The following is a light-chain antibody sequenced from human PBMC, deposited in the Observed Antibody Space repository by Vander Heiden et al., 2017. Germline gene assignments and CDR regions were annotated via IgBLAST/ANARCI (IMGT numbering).Light chain of an antibody. CDR2: ATS. CDR1: QSVSGSY. V-gene: IGKV3-20*01. Sequence: IVLSQSPGTLSLSQGERATLSCRASQSVSGSYLAWYQQKPGQAPRLLIYATSSRATGIPDRYHGSGSGTDFTLTVSRLEPEDFAVYYCQQYATSPQTFGQGTKVEIK. CDR3: QQYATSPQT. J-gene: IGKJ1*01.